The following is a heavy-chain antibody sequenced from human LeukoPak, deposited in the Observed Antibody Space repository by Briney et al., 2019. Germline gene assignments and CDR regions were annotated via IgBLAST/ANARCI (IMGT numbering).Heavy chain of an antibody. J-gene: IGHJ3*02. CDR1: GGSISSYY. CDR3: ARDGISGYYYGDAFDI. CDR2: IYYSGST. Sequence: SETLSLTCTVSGGSISSYYWSWTRQPPGKGLEWIGYIYYSGSTNYNPSLKSRVTISVDTSKNQFSLKLSSVTAADTAVYYCARDGISGYYYGDAFDIWGQGTMVTVSS. V-gene: IGHV4-59*01. D-gene: IGHD3-22*01.